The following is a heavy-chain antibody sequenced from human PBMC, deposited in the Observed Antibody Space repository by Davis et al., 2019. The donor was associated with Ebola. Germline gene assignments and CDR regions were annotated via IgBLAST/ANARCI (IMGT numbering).Heavy chain of an antibody. CDR1: GYTFTGYY. CDR3: ARRGLITIQYGMDV. V-gene: IGHV1-2*02. J-gene: IGHJ6*02. Sequence: ASVKVSCKASGYTFTGYYMHWVRQAPGQGLEWMGWINPNSGGTNYAQKFQGRVAMTRDTSTSTVYLYLSSLKSEDTAVYYCARRGLITIQYGMDVWGQGTTVTVSS. D-gene: IGHD3-3*01. CDR2: INPNSGGT.